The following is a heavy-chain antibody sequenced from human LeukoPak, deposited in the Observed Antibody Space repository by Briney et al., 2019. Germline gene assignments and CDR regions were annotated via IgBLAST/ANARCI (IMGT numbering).Heavy chain of an antibody. D-gene: IGHD2-15*01. CDR2: IREDGNEK. Sequence: QAGGSLRLSCAASGFTFSDHWMSWARQAPGRGLEWVANIREDGNEKKYVDSVKGRFTISRDNARNSLYLQMSSLRVEDTAVYYCARDEVGGPLKYWSQGTLVTVSS. CDR3: ARDEVGGPLKY. J-gene: IGHJ4*02. CDR1: GFTFSDHW. V-gene: IGHV3-7*01.